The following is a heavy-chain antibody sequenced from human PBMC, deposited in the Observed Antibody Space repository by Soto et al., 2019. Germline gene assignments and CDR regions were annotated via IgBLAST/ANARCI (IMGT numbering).Heavy chain of an antibody. V-gene: IGHV3-33*01. CDR2: IWHNGGNK. CDR3: AGDDCSTTSCYGY. Sequence: GGSLRLSCAASGFAFINYGMRWVRQAPGKGLEWVAGIWHNGGNKYYADSVKGRFTISRDNSKNTLYLQMSSLRTEDTAVYYCAGDDCSTTSCYGYWGQGTLVTVSS. CDR1: GFAFINYG. J-gene: IGHJ4*02. D-gene: IGHD2-2*01.